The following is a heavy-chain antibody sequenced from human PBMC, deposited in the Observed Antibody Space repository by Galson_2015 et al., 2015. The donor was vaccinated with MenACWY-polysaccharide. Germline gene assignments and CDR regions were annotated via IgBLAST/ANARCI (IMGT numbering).Heavy chain of an antibody. J-gene: IGHJ5*02. CDR2: INHSGST. CDR3: ARGSTRTHKT. V-gene: IGHV4-34*01. CDR1: GGSFSGYY. Sequence: ETLSLTCTVYGGSFSGYYWSWIRQPPGKGLEWIGEINHSGSTNYNPSLKSRVTLSVDTSKNQFSLKLSSVTAADTAVYYCARGSTRTHKTWGQGALDTVSS. D-gene: IGHD2-2*01.